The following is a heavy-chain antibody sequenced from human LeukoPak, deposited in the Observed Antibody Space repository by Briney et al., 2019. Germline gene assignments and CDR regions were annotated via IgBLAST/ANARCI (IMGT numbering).Heavy chain of an antibody. V-gene: IGHV1-18*01. CDR2: ISAYNGNI. Sequence: ASVKVSCKASGYTFTNCGVSWVRQAPGQGLEWMGWISAYNGNIDYAQKFKGRVTMTTDTSTSTAYMELRSLKSDDTAVYYCARVEAYCSRTSCHDYWGLGTLVTVSS. CDR3: ARVEAYCSRTSCHDY. D-gene: IGHD2-2*01. J-gene: IGHJ4*02. CDR1: GYTFTNCG.